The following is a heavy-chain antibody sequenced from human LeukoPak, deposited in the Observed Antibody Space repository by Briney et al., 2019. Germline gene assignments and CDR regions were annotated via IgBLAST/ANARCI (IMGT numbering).Heavy chain of an antibody. D-gene: IGHD6-19*01. Sequence: GASVKVSCKASGGTFSSYAISWVRQAPGQGLEWMGRIIPILGIANYAQKFQGRVTITADKFTSTAYMELSSLRSEDTAVYYCARDIAVYGGDYYYGMDVWGQGTTVTVSS. CDR1: GGTFSSYA. J-gene: IGHJ6*02. CDR2: IIPILGIA. V-gene: IGHV1-69*04. CDR3: ARDIAVYGGDYYYGMDV.